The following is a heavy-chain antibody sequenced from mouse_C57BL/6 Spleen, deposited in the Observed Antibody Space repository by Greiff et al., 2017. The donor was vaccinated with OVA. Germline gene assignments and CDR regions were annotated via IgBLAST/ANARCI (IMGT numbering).Heavy chain of an antibody. CDR3: ARGGGSSSYYFDY. J-gene: IGHJ2*01. D-gene: IGHD1-1*01. Sequence: EVMLVESGGGLVQPGGSLKLSCAASGFTFSDYGMAWVRQAPRKGPEWVAFISNLAYSIYYADTVTGRFTISRENAKNTLYLEMSSLRSEDTAMYYWARGGGSSSYYFDYRGQGTTLTVSS. CDR2: ISNLAYSI. V-gene: IGHV5-15*01. CDR1: GFTFSDYG.